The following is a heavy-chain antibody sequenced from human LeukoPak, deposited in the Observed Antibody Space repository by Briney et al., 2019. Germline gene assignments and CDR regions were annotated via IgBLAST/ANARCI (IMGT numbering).Heavy chain of an antibody. J-gene: IGHJ4*02. Sequence: ASVKVSCKASGYTFTSYAMNWVRQAPGQGLEWMGWINPNSGGTNYAQKFQGRVTMTRDTSISTAYMELSRLRSDDTAVYYCARVPYNIVAGGPILYYFDSWGQGTLVTVSS. D-gene: IGHD5-12*01. V-gene: IGHV1-2*02. CDR3: ARVPYNIVAGGPILYYFDS. CDR2: INPNSGGT. CDR1: GYTFTSYA.